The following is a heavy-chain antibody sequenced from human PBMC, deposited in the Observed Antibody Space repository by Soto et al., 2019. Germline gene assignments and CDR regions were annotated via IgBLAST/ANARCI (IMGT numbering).Heavy chain of an antibody. Sequence: GVSLRLSCAASGFTFSSYGMHWDRQAPGKGLEWVAVISYDGSNKYYADSVKGRFTISRDNSKNTLYLQMNSLRAEDTVVYYCAKDVVVGATTGLGDYYYYYGMDVGGQGTTVTGSS. J-gene: IGHJ6*02. D-gene: IGHD1-26*01. V-gene: IGHV3-30*18. CDR2: ISYDGSNK. CDR1: GFTFSSYG. CDR3: AKDVVVGATTGLGDYYYYYGMDV.